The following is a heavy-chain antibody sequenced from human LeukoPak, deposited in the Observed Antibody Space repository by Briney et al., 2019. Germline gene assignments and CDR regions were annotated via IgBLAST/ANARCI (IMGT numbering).Heavy chain of an antibody. CDR1: GFTFRSYG. V-gene: IGHV3-23*01. Sequence: GGTLRLSCAASGFTFRSYGMSWVRQAPGKGLEWVSAISGSGGSTYYADFVKGRFTISRDNSKNTLYLQMNSLRAEDTAVYYCARAFGWNGDYDYYYYYYMDVWGKGTTVTVSS. J-gene: IGHJ6*03. D-gene: IGHD4-17*01. CDR2: ISGSGGST. CDR3: ARAFGWNGDYDYYYYYYMDV.